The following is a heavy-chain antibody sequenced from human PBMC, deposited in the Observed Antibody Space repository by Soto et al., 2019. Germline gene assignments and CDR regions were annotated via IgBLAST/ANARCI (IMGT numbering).Heavy chain of an antibody. CDR3: ATGYQGYFDY. CDR1: GFTFSSYS. J-gene: IGHJ4*02. Sequence: GGSLRLSCAASGFTFSSYSMNWVRQAPGKGLEWVSYISSSSSTIYYADSVKGRFTISRDNAKNSLYLQMNSLRAEDTAVYYCATGYQGYFDYWGQGTLVTVSS. D-gene: IGHD5-12*01. V-gene: IGHV3-48*01. CDR2: ISSSSSTI.